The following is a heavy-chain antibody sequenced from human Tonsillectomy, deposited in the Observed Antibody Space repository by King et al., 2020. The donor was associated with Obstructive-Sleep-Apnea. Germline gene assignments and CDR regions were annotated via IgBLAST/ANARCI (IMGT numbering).Heavy chain of an antibody. CDR2: SSAYNGNT. J-gene: IGHJ4*02. V-gene: IGHV1-18*04. Sequence: VQLVESGAEVKKPGASVKVSCKASGYTFTSYGISWVRQAPGQGLEWMGWSSAYNGNTNYAQNLQGRVTMTTDTSTSTAYMELRSLRSDDTAVYYCARARAYYDSSGYSGYWGQGTLVTVSS. CDR3: ARARAYYDSSGYSGY. D-gene: IGHD3-22*01. CDR1: GYTFTSYG.